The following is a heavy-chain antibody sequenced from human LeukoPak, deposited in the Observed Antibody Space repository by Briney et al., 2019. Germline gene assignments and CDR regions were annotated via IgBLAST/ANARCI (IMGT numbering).Heavy chain of an antibody. D-gene: IGHD3-9*01. CDR3: ARPPYDILTGRAFDY. CDR1: GGSFSGYY. CDR2: INHSGST. J-gene: IGHJ4*02. Sequence: SETLSLTCAVYGGSFSGYYWSWIRQPPGKGLEWIGEINHSGSTNYNPSLKSRVTISVDTSKNQFSLKLSSVTAADTAVYYCARPPYDILTGRAFDYWGQGTLVTVSS. V-gene: IGHV4-34*01.